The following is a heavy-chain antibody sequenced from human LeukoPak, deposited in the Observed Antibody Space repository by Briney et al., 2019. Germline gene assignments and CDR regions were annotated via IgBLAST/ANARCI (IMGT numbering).Heavy chain of an antibody. CDR3: ARVGGGNSAFDI. CDR2: IFTSGRT. CDR1: GGSISTFY. V-gene: IGHV4-4*07. D-gene: IGHD4-23*01. J-gene: IGHJ3*02. Sequence: SETLSLTCTVSGGSISTFYWSWIRQPAGKGLEWIGRIFTSGRTNYNPSLKSRVTMSVDTSKNQFSLKLSSVTAADTAVYYCARVGGGNSAFDIWGQGTMVTVSS.